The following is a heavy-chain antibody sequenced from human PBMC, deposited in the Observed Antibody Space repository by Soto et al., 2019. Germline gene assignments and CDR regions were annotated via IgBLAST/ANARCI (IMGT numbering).Heavy chain of an antibody. Sequence: EVQLVESGGGLVQPGRSLRLSCAASGFTFDDYAIHWVRQAPGTGLEWVSGISWNSDTIGYADSVKGRFTISRDSAKNSVYLQMNSLRPEDTALYYCAKALPPGSYYKPLHCWGQGTLVTVSS. CDR1: GFTFDDYA. J-gene: IGHJ4*02. V-gene: IGHV3-9*01. CDR3: AKALPPGSYYKPLHC. CDR2: ISWNSDTI. D-gene: IGHD3-10*01.